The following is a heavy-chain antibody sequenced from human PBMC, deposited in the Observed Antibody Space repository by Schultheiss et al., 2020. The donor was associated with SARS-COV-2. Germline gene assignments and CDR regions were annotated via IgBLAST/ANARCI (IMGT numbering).Heavy chain of an antibody. D-gene: IGHD3-3*01. CDR1: GFTFSNAW. Sequence: GGSLRLSCAASGFTFSNAWMSWVRQAPGKGLEWFGCIKSKTESWKTDYAAPVKGRFTISRDDSKNTLYLQMNSLKTEDTAVYYCTKTYYDFWSGYYSFDFWGQGTLVTVSS. CDR3: TKTYYDFWSGYYSFDF. V-gene: IGHV3-15*01. CDR2: IKSKTESWKT. J-gene: IGHJ4*02.